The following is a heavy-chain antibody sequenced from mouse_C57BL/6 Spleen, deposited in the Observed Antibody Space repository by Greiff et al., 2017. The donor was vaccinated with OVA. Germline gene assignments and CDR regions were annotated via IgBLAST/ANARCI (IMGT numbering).Heavy chain of an antibody. CDR2: IRSKSNNYAT. Sequence: EVKLVESGGGLVQPKGSLKLSCAASGFSFNTYAMNWVRQAPGKGLEWVARIRSKSNNYATYYADSVKDRFTISRDDSESMLYLQMNNLKTEDTAMYYCVREGSGAMDYWGQGTSVTVSS. V-gene: IGHV10-1*01. CDR3: VREGSGAMDY. J-gene: IGHJ4*01. CDR1: GFSFNTYA. D-gene: IGHD3-3*01.